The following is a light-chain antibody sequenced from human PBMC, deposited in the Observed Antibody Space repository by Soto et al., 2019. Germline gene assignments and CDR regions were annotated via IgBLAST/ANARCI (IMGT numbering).Light chain of an antibody. CDR1: QTVGGH. Sequence: EVVLTQSPATLSLSPGERTTLSCRASQTVGGHFAWYQQKTGQAPRLLISETFNRATGIPGRFSGSGSGTDVTLTISSLEPEDFAVYYCQHHSKCFRTFGGGNKVEIE. V-gene: IGKV3-11*01. J-gene: IGKJ4*01. CDR3: QHHSKCFRT. CDR2: ETF.